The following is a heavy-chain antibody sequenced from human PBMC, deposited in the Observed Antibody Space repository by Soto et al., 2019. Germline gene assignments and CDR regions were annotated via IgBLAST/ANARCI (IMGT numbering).Heavy chain of an antibody. D-gene: IGHD6-13*01. CDR2: ISYDGSNK. J-gene: IGHJ6*02. Sequence: QVQLVESGGGVVQSGRSLRLSCAASGFTFSSYGMHWVRQAPGKGLEWLAVISYDGSNKYHADSVKGRFTISRDNSKNTLYLQMNSLRAEDTAVYYCAKEGSSDWPPYGYHYGMDVGGQGTTVTVSS. CDR3: AKEGSSDWPPYGYHYGMDV. V-gene: IGHV3-30*18. CDR1: GFTFSSYG.